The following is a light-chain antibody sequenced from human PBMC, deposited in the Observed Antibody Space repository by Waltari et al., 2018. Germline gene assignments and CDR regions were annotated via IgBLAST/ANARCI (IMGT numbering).Light chain of an antibody. CDR1: QHISGW. CDR3: QQGHSFPPT. J-gene: IGKJ4*01. Sequence: DIQMTQSPSSVSASVGYRVTITCRASQHISGWLAWYQQRPGEGPKLLIYEASSLQSGVPSRFSGSGSGTDFTLTISSLQPEDSAVYYCQQGHSFPPTFGGGTKVDIK. V-gene: IGKV1-12*01. CDR2: EAS.